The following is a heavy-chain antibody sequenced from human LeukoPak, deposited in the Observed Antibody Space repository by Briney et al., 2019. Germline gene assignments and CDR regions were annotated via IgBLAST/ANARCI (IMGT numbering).Heavy chain of an antibody. V-gene: IGHV4-39*01. CDR2: IYYSGST. Sequence: PSETLSLTCTVSGGSISSSSYYWGWIRQPPGKGLEWIGSIYYSGSTYYNPSLKSRVTISVDTSKNQFSLKLSSVAAADTAVYYCARICPPYSGYEYHYYGMDVWGQGTTVTVSS. CDR1: GGSISSSSYY. CDR3: ARICPPYSGYEYHYYGMDV. D-gene: IGHD5-12*01. J-gene: IGHJ6*02.